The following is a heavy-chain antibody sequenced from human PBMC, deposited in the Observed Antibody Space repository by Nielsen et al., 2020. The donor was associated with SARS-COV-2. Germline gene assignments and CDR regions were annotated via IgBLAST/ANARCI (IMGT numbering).Heavy chain of an antibody. CDR1: GFTFSSYE. CDR2: ISSSGSTI. D-gene: IGHD2-2*02. CDR3: ARDPRDIVVVPAAIRVYYYYGMDV. J-gene: IGHJ6*02. Sequence: GESLKISCAASGFTFSSYEMNWVRQAPGKGLEWVSYISSSGSTIYYADSVKGRFTISRDNAKNSLYLQMNSLRAEDTAVYYCARDPRDIVVVPAAIRVYYYYGMDVWGQGTTVTVSS. V-gene: IGHV3-48*03.